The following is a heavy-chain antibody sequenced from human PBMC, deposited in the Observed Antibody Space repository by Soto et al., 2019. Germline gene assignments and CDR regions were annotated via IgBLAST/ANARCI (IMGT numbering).Heavy chain of an antibody. CDR1: GGAFSDYA. Sequence: QVQLVQSGAEVKKPGSSVKVSCKASGGAFSDYAFSWVRQAPGQGLEWLGGIMPIFRAPDYAQKFQGRVTITADEVTRTADMEMNGLRSEDTAVYYCASWLKGPDIGNYYYGMDVWGQGTTVTVS. V-gene: IGHV1-69*12. D-gene: IGHD2-15*01. CDR2: IMPIFRAP. CDR3: ASWLKGPDIGNYYYGMDV. J-gene: IGHJ6*02.